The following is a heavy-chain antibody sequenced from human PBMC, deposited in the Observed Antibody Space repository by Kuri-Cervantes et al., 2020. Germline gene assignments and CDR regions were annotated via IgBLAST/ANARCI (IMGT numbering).Heavy chain of an antibody. V-gene: IGHV4-30-4*08. CDR3: AKSEGEGSGYYMDV. Sequence: SETLSLTCNVSGGHITSADHYWNWIRQPPGKGLEWIGYIYYTGRAWYNPSLKSRLTISLDTSRSHFSLKLSSVTAADTAVYYCAKSEGEGSGYYMDVWGKGTTVTVSS. J-gene: IGHJ6*03. CDR2: IYYTGRA. CDR1: GGHITSADHY. D-gene: IGHD3-16*01.